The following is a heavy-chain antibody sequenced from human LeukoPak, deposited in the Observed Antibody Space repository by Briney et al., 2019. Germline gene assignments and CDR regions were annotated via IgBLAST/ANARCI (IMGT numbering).Heavy chain of an antibody. V-gene: IGHV1-46*01. CDR2: IDPSGGST. D-gene: IGHD6-6*01. J-gene: IGHJ4*02. CDR1: GSTFTSNN. Sequence: ASVKFSCKASGSTFTSNNRHWYGQALGQGLGWMGIIDPSGGSTSYAQKFQGRVTTTRNTSISTAYMELSSLRSEDTAVYYCARVGIAARLLSYWGQGTLVTVSS. CDR3: ARVGIAARLLSY.